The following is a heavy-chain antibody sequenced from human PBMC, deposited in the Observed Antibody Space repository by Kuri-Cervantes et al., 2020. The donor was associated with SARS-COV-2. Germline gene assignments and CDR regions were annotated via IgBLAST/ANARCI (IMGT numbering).Heavy chain of an antibody. CDR1: GFPFRSYW. CDR3: ARGGVVTADWYFDL. Sequence: GESLKISCAASGFPFRSYWMHWVRQAPGKGLVWVSRTNSDRISTSYADSVKGRFTISRDNAKNTLYLQLNSLGAEDTAVYYCARGGVVTADWYFDLWGRGTLVTVSS. D-gene: IGHD2-21*02. J-gene: IGHJ2*01. CDR2: TNSDRIST. V-gene: IGHV3-74*01.